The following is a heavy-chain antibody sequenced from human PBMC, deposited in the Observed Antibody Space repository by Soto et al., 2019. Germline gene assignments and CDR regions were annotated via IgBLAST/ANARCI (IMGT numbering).Heavy chain of an antibody. CDR1: GFTFSSYG. CDR3: VKPRGRIAARPNWFDP. CDR2: IWYDGSNK. D-gene: IGHD6-6*01. J-gene: IGHJ5*02. V-gene: IGHV3-30*02. Sequence: GGSLRLSCAASGFTFSSYGMHWVRQAPGKGLEWVAVIWYDGSNKYYADSVKGRFTISRDNSKNTLYLQMSSLRAEDTAVYYCVKPRGRIAARPNWFDPWGQGTLVTVTS.